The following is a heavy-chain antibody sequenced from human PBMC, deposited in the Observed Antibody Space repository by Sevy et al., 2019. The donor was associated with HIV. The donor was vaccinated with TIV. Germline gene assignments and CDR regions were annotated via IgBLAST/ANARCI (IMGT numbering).Heavy chain of an antibody. D-gene: IGHD3-3*01. Sequence: SETLSLTFAVYGVSFSGYYWSWIRQPPGKGLEWIGEINHSGSTNYNPSLKSRVTISVDTSKNQFSLKLSSVTAADTAVYYCARERITIFGVVIRRGAFDIWGQGTMVTVSS. V-gene: IGHV4-34*01. J-gene: IGHJ3*02. CDR2: INHSGST. CDR1: GVSFSGYY. CDR3: ARERITIFGVVIRRGAFDI.